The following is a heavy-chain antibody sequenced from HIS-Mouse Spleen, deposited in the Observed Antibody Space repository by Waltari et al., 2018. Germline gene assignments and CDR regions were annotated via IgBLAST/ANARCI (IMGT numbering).Heavy chain of an antibody. D-gene: IGHD7-27*01. Sequence: QVQLVQSGAEVKKPGASVKVSCKASGYTFTGYYMPWVRQAPGQGLEWMGWNNPNSGGTNNAQRFQGRVTMTRETSISTAYMELSRLRSDDTAVYYCARGWGWGDYWGQGTLVTVSS. CDR3: ARGWGWGDY. V-gene: IGHV1-2*02. J-gene: IGHJ4*02. CDR1: GYTFTGYY. CDR2: NNPNSGGT.